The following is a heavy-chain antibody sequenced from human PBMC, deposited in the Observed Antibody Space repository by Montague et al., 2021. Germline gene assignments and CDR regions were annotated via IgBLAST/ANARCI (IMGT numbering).Heavy chain of an antibody. V-gene: IGHV3-7*05. CDR1: GFTFSSYW. CDR2: IKKDGTEK. Sequence: SLRLSCAASGFTFSSYWMIWVRQAPGKGLEWVASIKKDGTEKYYGDSVMGRFTISRDNAKTSLYLQMNALRAEDTAAYFCSRAWVRSGFDSWGQGPLVTVSS. CDR3: SRAWVRSGFDS. J-gene: IGHJ4*02. D-gene: IGHD4-17*01.